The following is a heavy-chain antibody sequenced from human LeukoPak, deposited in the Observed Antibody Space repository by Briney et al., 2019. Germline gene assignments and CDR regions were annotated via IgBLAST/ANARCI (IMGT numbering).Heavy chain of an antibody. V-gene: IGHV1-69-2*01. CDR2: VDPEDGET. J-gene: IGHJ4*02. CDR3: ATDGSQDYDFWSGYIY. D-gene: IGHD3-3*01. CDR1: GYTFTDYY. Sequence: ASVKVSCKVSGYTFTDYYMHWVQQAPGKGLEWMGLVDPEDGETIYAEKFQGRVTITADTSTDTAYMELSSLRSEDTAVYYCATDGSQDYDFWSGYIYWGQGTLVTVFS.